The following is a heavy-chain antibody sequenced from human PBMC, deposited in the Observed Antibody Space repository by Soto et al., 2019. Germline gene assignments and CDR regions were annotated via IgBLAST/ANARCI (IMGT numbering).Heavy chain of an antibody. CDR1: GGSISSYY. CDR2: VYYSGST. D-gene: IGHD4-17*01. Sequence: PSETLSLTCTVSGGSISSYYWSWIRQPPGKGLEWIGHVYYSGSTNYIPSLKSRVTISVNTSKNQLYLKLSSVTAADTAVYYCARHYGDYGGEFDYWGQGTLVTVYS. J-gene: IGHJ4*02. CDR3: ARHYGDYGGEFDY. V-gene: IGHV4-59*01.